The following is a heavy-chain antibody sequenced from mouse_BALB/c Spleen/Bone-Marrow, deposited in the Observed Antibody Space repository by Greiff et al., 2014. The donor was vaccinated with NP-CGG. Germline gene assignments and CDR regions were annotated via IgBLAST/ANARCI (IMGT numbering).Heavy chain of an antibody. Sequence: VQLQQPGPGLVKPSQSLSLTCTVTGYSVTSNYAWNWIRQFPGNKLEWMGYISYSGVTSYSPSLKSRISITRDTSKNQFFLQLTSVTTEDTATYYCARSVIGAMDYWGQGTSVTVSS. CDR2: ISYSGVT. J-gene: IGHJ4*01. CDR3: ARSVIGAMDY. V-gene: IGHV3-2*02. D-gene: IGHD1-1*01. CDR1: GYSVTSNYA.